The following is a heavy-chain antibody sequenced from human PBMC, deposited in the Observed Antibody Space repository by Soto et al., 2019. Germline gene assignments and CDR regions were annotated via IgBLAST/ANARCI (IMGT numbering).Heavy chain of an antibody. Sequence: GESLKISCKGSGYSFTSYWISWVRQMPGKGLEWMGRIDPGDSYTNYSPSFQGHVTISADKSISTAYLQWSSLKASDTAMYYCATSLVVVPAAINAGHREYYYYYYGMDVWGQGTTVTVSS. V-gene: IGHV5-10-1*01. CDR2: IDPGDSYT. J-gene: IGHJ6*02. D-gene: IGHD2-2*01. CDR3: ATSLVVVPAAINAGHREYYYYYYGMDV. CDR1: GYSFTSYW.